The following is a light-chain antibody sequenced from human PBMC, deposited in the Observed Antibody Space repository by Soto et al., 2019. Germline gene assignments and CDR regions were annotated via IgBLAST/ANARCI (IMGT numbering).Light chain of an antibody. CDR1: QSLVHSDGNTY. CDR2: KVS. V-gene: IGKV2-24*01. CDR3: MQATQFPLT. Sequence: DIELIQIPLSSPFPFGQPASISCRTSQSLVHSDGNTYLSWLQQRPGQPPRLLIYKVSNRFSAVPDRFSGSGAGTDFTLKIARVEAEDVGVYCMQATQFPLTFGQGTRLEIK. J-gene: IGKJ5*01.